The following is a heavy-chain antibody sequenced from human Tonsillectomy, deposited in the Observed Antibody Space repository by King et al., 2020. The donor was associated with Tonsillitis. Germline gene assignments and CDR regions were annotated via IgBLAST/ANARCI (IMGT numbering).Heavy chain of an antibody. V-gene: IGHV3-23*04. Sequence: VQLVESGGGLVQPGGSLSLSCAASGFTLRRYAMSWVRQAPGKGLIWVSAISGYGGTTYYAESVKGRLTISRDNSNHTLFLQMNSLRAEDTAIYYCAKGEGSSSFPDYWGQGTLVSVSS. CDR2: ISGYGGTT. CDR1: GFTLRRYA. D-gene: IGHD6-6*01. CDR3: AKGEGSSSFPDY. J-gene: IGHJ4*02.